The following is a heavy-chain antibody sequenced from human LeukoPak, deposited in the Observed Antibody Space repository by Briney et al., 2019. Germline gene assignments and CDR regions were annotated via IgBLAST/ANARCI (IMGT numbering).Heavy chain of an antibody. Sequence: PGGSLRLSCAASGFTFSSYAMHWVRQAPGKGLEWVAVISYDGSNKYYADSVKGRFIISRDNSKNTLYLQMNSLRAEDTAVCYCARVPYSSSWQRSGYFDYWGQGTLVTVSS. V-gene: IGHV3-30*01. J-gene: IGHJ4*02. D-gene: IGHD6-13*01. CDR1: GFTFSSYA. CDR3: ARVPYSSSWQRSGYFDY. CDR2: ISYDGSNK.